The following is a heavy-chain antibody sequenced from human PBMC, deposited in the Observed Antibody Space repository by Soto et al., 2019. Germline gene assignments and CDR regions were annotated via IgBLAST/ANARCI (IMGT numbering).Heavy chain of an antibody. Sequence: PGGSLRLSCAASGFTVSSNYMSWVSQAPGKGLEWVSVIYSGGSTYYADSVKGRFTISRDNSKNTLYLQMNSLRAEDTAVYYCARDIPPNCSGGSCYPKHRPNDAFDIWGQGTMVTVSS. J-gene: IGHJ3*02. D-gene: IGHD2-15*01. CDR1: GFTVSSNY. CDR2: IYSGGST. V-gene: IGHV3-66*01. CDR3: ARDIPPNCSGGSCYPKHRPNDAFDI.